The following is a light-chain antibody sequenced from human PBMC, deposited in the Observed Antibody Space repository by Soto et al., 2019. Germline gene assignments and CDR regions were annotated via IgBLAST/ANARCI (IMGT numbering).Light chain of an antibody. CDR3: QQYNNWPRT. CDR2: DAS. Sequence: MMTQSPVTLSVSAGERATLSCRASQSVGRNLAWYQQKPGRAPRVLIYDASTRVTGIPARFSGSGSGTDFTLTISSLQSEDFAVYFCQQYNNWPRTFGQGTKVEIK. J-gene: IGKJ1*01. V-gene: IGKV3-15*01. CDR1: QSVGRN.